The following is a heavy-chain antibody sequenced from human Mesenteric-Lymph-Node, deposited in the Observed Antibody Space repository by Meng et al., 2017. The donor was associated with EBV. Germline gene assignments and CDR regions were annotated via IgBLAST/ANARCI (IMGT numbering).Heavy chain of an antibody. CDR1: GASSSTTIDC. J-gene: IGHJ4*02. CDR2: MFYSGST. CDR3: AGRGYYTIFDY. D-gene: IGHD3-3*01. V-gene: IGHV4-39*07. Sequence: LQQAARALVRPPSHPPLPCTVSGASSSTTIDCWGGIRQPPGKGLEWIGTMFYSGSTYYNSSLKSRLTMSVDTSKNHFSLKVRSVTAADTALYHCAGRGYYTIFDYWGQGTLVTVSS.